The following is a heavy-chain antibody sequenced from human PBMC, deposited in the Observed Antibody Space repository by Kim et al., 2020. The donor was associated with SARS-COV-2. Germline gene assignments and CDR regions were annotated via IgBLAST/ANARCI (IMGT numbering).Heavy chain of an antibody. CDR3: SEDRERSLYYTMDV. Sequence: GGSLRLSCEGSGFNFDSYGMHWVRQAPGKGLEWVAVILHVGGIAYYAASGKGRFTISSDNSTKTVYLEMTGLRADDTAVDYCSEDRERSLYYTMDVWGQGTTVSVSS. CDR2: ILHVGGIA. J-gene: IGHJ6*03. CDR1: GFNFDSYG. V-gene: IGHV3-30*18. D-gene: IGHD1-26*01.